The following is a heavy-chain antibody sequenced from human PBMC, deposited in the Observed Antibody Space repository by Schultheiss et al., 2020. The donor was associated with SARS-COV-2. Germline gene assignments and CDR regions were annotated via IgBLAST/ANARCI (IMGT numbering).Heavy chain of an antibody. V-gene: IGHV6-1*01. D-gene: IGHD3-9*01. CDR2: TYYRSKWYN. J-gene: IGHJ6*02. CDR3: ARDPYYYDILTGYYPYYYYGMDV. Sequence: SQTLSLTCAISWDSVSSNSAAWNWIRQSPSRGLEWLGRTYYRSKWYNDYAVSVKSRITINPDTSKNQFSLQLNSVTPEDTAVYYCARDPYYYDILTGYYPYYYYGMDVWGQGTTVTVSS. CDR1: WDSVSSNSAA.